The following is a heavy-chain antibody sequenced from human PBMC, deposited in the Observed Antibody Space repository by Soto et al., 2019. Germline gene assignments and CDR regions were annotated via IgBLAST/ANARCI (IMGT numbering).Heavy chain of an antibody. CDR3: ASESGLV. CDR2: INAGNGNT. CDR1: GYTFTSYA. D-gene: IGHD3-10*01. V-gene: IGHV1-3*01. J-gene: IGHJ6*02. Sequence: QVQLVQSGAEVKKPGASVKVSCKASGYTFTSYAMHWVRQAPGQRLEGRGWINAGNGNTKYSQKVQGRATITRDTSASTAYMELSILRSEDTAVYYCASESGLVWGQGTTVTVSS.